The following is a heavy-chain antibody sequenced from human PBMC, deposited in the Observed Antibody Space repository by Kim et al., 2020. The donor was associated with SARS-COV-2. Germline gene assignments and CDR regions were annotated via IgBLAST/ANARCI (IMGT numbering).Heavy chain of an antibody. J-gene: IGHJ4*02. Sequence: SNPSLRGRVPILVDTSRNQFSLELSSVTAADTAVYYCARDAVGTTGAADYWGQGTLVTVSS. CDR3: ARDAVGTTGAADY. V-gene: IGHV4-59*01. D-gene: IGHD4-17*01.